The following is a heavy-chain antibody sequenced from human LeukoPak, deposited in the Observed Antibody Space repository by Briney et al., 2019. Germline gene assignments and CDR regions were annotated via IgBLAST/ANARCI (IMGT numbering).Heavy chain of an antibody. J-gene: IGHJ4*02. Sequence: SGRTLVKPTQTLTLTCTFSGFSLSTSEVGVGWLRQDPGRALGCNAHIYWNDDEYYSPSLKTRLTIIKDTSKNQVVLKVTNMDAVDRGTYYCARGRGSARSSLFDYWGQGTLVTVS. D-gene: IGHD3-3*01. V-gene: IGHV2-5*04. CDR3: ARGRGSARSSLFDY. CDR2: IYWNDDE. CDR1: GFSLSTSEVG.